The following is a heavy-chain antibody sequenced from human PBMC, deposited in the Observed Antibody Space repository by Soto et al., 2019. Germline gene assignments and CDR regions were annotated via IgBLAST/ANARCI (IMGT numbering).Heavy chain of an antibody. CDR2: ISPDSGKT. CDR1: GYSLTDNG. Sequence: QAYLEQSGAEVKKPGASEKVSCKASGYSLTDNGITWVRQASGQGLEYVGWISPDSGKTDYAQKFQGRVTMTRDTSINTVYMELSSLRSDDTAVYYCARVYGYYYYYMDVWGKGTTVTVSS. D-gene: IGHD2-8*01. J-gene: IGHJ6*03. CDR3: ARVYGYYYYYMDV. V-gene: IGHV1-8*01.